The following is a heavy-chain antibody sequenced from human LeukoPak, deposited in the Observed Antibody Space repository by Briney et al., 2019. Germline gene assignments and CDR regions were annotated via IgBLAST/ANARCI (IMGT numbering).Heavy chain of an antibody. V-gene: IGHV4-4*02. Sequence: NTSGTLSLTCAVSGGSISSSNWWSWVRQPPGKGLEWIGEIYHSGSTNYNPSLKSRVTISVDKSKNQFSLKLSSVTAADTAVYYCARDPRYYDFWSGYQYYYYYGMDVWGQGTTDTVSS. CDR1: GGSISSSNW. D-gene: IGHD3-3*01. CDR3: ARDPRYYDFWSGYQYYYYYGMDV. J-gene: IGHJ6*02. CDR2: IYHSGST.